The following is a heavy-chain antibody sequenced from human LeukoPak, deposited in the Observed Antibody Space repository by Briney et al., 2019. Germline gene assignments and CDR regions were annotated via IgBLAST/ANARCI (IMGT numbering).Heavy chain of an antibody. CDR1: GFRFSDYS. D-gene: IGHD5-24*01. CDR3: ARDYKYAFDN. Sequence: GGSLRLSCAASGFRFSDYSMNWVRQAPGKGLEWISYVGIDSGNTNYADSVKGRFTISGDKAKNSLYLQMNSLRVEDTAAYYCARDYKYAFDNWGQGTLVTVSS. J-gene: IGHJ4*02. V-gene: IGHV3-48*01. CDR2: VGIDSGNT.